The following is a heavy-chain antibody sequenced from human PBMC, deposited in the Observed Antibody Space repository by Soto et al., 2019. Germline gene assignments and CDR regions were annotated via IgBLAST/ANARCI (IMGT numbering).Heavy chain of an antibody. CDR2: IYYSGST. D-gene: IGHD3-22*01. J-gene: IGHJ4*02. CDR3: ARSRAYYYDSSGYRAKYYFDY. Sequence: SETLSLTCTVSGGSISSYYWSWIRQPPGKGLEWIGYIYYSGSTNYNPSLKSRVTISVDTSKNQFSLKLSSVTAADTAVYYCARSRAYYYDSSGYRAKYYFDYWGQGTLVTSPQ. CDR1: GGSISSYY. V-gene: IGHV4-59*01.